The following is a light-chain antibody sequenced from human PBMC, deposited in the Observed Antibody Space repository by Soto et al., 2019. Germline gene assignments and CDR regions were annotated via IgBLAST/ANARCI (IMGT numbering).Light chain of an antibody. J-gene: IGLJ1*01. CDR1: SSNIGDNP. CDR3: AAWDDSLNAL. CDR2: IND. V-gene: IGLV1-44*01. Sequence: QAVLTQPPSASGDPGQRITISRSRSSSNIGDNPVHWYQQLPGAAPKLLIYINDQRPSGVPDRFSGSKSGTSAYLAISGLQPEDEADYSCAAWDDSLNALYGTGTKATVL.